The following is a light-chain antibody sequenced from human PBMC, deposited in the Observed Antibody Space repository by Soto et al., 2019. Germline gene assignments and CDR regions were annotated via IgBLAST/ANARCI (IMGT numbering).Light chain of an antibody. V-gene: IGLV2-23*01. CDR1: SSDVGSYNL. CDR2: EGS. J-gene: IGLJ2*01. Sequence: QAALTQPASVSGSPGQSITISCTGTSSDVGSYNLVSWYQQHPGKAPKLMIYEGSKRPSRVSNRFSDSKSGNTASLTISGLQAEDEADYYCCSYAGSSTHVVFGGGTKLTVL. CDR3: CSYAGSSTHVV.